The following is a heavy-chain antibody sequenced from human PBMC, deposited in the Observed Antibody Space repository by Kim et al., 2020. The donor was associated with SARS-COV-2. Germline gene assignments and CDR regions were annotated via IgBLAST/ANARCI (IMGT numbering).Heavy chain of an antibody. Sequence: ASVKVSCKASGYTLTRHPIHWVRQAPGQRLEWMGWINVGNDNIKYSQKFQGRITFAGDSSSSTASLELSSLTSEDTAVYHCAREGTVSGEWLQPSFDYWEEGTLVTVS. CDR2: INVGNDNI. D-gene: IGHD2-8*02. V-gene: IGHV1-3*01. CDR1: GYTLTRHP. CDR3: AREGTVSGEWLQPSFDY. J-gene: IGHJ4*02.